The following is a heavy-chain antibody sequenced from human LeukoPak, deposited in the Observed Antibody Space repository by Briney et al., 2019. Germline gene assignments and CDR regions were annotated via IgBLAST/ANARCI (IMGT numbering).Heavy chain of an antibody. CDR1: GYTFTSYG. Sequence: GASVKVSCKASGYTFTSYGSSWVRQAPGQGLEWMGWISAYNGNTNYAQKLQGRVTMTTDTSTSTAYMELRSLKSDDTAVYYCARARGSGSYFNWFDPWGQGTLVTVSS. D-gene: IGHD1-26*01. CDR2: ISAYNGNT. V-gene: IGHV1-18*01. J-gene: IGHJ5*02. CDR3: ARARGSGSYFNWFDP.